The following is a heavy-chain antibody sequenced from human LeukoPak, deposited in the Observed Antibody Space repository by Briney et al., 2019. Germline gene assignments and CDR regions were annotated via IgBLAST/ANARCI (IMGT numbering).Heavy chain of an antibody. J-gene: IGHJ4*02. CDR3: AKDMDSGSYSFPYYFDY. CDR1: GGTFSSYA. D-gene: IGHD1-26*01. Sequence: ASVKVSCKASGGTFSSYAISWVRQAPGQGLEWMGRIIPILGIANYAQKFQGRVTITADKSTSTAYMELSSLRSEDTAVYYCAKDMDSGSYSFPYYFDYWGQGTLVTVSS. CDR2: IIPILGIA. V-gene: IGHV1-69*04.